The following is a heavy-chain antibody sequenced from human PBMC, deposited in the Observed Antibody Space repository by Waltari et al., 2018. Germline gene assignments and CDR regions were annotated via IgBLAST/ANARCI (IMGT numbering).Heavy chain of an antibody. CDR2: IIPIFGTA. CDR1: GGTFSSYA. J-gene: IGHJ6*03. V-gene: IGHV1-69*12. Sequence: QVQLVQSGAEVKKLGSSVKVSCNASGGTFSSYAISWLRQAPGQGLEWREGIIPIFGTANYAQKFQGRVTITADESTSTAYMELSSLRSEDTAVYYCARAYYYGSGNPIYYYYYYMDVWGKGTTVTVSS. D-gene: IGHD3-10*01. CDR3: ARAYYYGSGNPIYYYYYYMDV.